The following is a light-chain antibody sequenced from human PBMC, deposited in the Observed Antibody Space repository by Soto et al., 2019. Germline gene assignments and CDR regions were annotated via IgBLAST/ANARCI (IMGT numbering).Light chain of an antibody. CDR2: EVS. J-gene: IGLJ3*02. CDR1: NSDVGIYDF. CDR3: ISYTSSSTGV. V-gene: IGLV2-14*01. Sequence: QSALTQPASVSGTPGQSITISCTGSNSDVGIYDFVSWYQHHPGRAPKLIVSEVSHRPSGVSNRFSGSKSGNTASLTISGLQSEDEADYYCISYTSSSTGVFGGGTKLTVL.